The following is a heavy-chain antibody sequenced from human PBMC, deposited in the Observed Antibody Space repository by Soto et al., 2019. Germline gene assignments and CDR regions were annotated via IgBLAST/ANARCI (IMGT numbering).Heavy chain of an antibody. Sequence: QVQLQQWGAGLLKPSETLSLTCAVYGGSFSGYYWSWIRQPPGKGLEWIGEINHSGSTNYNPSLKSRVTISVDTSKNQFSLKLSSVTAADTAVYHCARAWASAALDYWGQGTLVTVSS. CDR2: INHSGST. CDR1: GGSFSGYY. D-gene: IGHD6-25*01. J-gene: IGHJ4*02. V-gene: IGHV4-34*01. CDR3: ARAWASAALDY.